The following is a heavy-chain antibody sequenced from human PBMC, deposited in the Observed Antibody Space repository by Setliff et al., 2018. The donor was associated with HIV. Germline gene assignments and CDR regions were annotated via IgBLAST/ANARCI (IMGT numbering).Heavy chain of an antibody. V-gene: IGHV4-59*08. CDR2: IYYTGTT. D-gene: IGHD6-13*01. Sequence: SETLSLTCTVSGGSISTYYWSWIRQPPGKGLELIGYIYYTGTTNYNPSLKSRVTISLDTSQNHFSLKLTSVTAADTAVYYCARHITGGLAAPVWFDPWGRGTLVTVSS. CDR1: GGSISTYY. J-gene: IGHJ5*02. CDR3: ARHITGGLAAPVWFDP.